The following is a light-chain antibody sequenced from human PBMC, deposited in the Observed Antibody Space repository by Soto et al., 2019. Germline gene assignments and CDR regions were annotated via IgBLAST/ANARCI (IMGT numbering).Light chain of an antibody. CDR2: GAS. V-gene: IGKV3-20*01. J-gene: IGKJ2*01. CDR1: QSVSSGD. Sequence: EIALTQSPGTLSLSPGERATLSCRTSQSVSSGDFAWYQHRPGQAPRLVIYGASTRATGVPDGFSGSGSGTDFTLTISGLEPDDFAVYFCLQYGNSPYTFGQGTKLEMK. CDR3: LQYGNSPYT.